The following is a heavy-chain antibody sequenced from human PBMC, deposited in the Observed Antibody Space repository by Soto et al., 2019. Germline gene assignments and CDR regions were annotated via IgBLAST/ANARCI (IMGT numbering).Heavy chain of an antibody. V-gene: IGHV1-18*01. CDR3: AREGQAPYYYYGMDV. CDR2: ISGYNGNT. Sequence: QVQVVQSGDEVKKPGASVKVSCKASGYTFTNYGFSWVRQAPGQGLEWMGWISGYNGNTKYAEKFQGRVSMTTDTSTSTAHMELRSLRSADTDVYYCAREGQAPYYYYGMDVWGQGPAVTVSS. CDR1: GYTFTNYG. J-gene: IGHJ6*02.